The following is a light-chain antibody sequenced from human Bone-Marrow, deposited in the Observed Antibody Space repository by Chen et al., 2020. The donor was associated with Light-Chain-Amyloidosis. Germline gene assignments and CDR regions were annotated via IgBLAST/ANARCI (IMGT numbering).Light chain of an antibody. V-gene: IGLV3-21*02. CDR3: HVWDRSSDRPV. Sequence: SYVLTRPSSVSVPQGQTATIACAGNTIGSTSVHWYQQTPGQAPLLVVYDDCDRPSGIPGRLSGSNSGNTATLTISRVEAGDEADYYCHVWDRSSDRPVFGGGTKLTVL. CDR1: TIGSTS. CDR2: DDC. J-gene: IGLJ3*02.